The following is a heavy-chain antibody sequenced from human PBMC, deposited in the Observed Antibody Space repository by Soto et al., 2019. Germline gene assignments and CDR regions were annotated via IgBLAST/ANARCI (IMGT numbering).Heavy chain of an antibody. CDR2: ISAYNGNT. V-gene: IGHV1-18*03. D-gene: IGHD3-16*02. J-gene: IGHJ4*02. CDR1: GYTFTSYG. Sequence: ASVKVSCKASGYTFTSYGISWVRQAPGQGLEWMGWISAYNGNTNYAQKLQGRVTMTTDTSTSTAYMELSSLRSEDMAVYYCARATFIAEPYYFDYWGQGTLVTVSS. CDR3: ARATFIAEPYYFDY.